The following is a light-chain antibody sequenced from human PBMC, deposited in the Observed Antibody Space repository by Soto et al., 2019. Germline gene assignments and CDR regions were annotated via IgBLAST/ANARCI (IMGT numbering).Light chain of an antibody. CDR1: QSVSSSY. J-gene: IGKJ2*01. V-gene: IGKV3-20*01. CDR2: GAS. CDR3: QQYGSSPTYT. Sequence: EIVLTQSPGTLSLCPGERATLSCRASQSVSSSYLAWYQQKPGQAPRLLIYGASSRDTGIPDRFSGSGSGTDFTLTISRLEPEDFAVYYCQQYGSSPTYTFGQGTKLEIK.